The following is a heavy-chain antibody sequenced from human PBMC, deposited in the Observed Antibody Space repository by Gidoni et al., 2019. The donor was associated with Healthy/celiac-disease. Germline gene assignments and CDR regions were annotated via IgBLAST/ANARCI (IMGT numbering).Heavy chain of an antibody. Sequence: EVQLVESGGGLVQPCRSLRLSCAASGFTFDDYAMHWVRQAPGKGLEWVSGISWNSGSIGYADSVKSRFTISRDNAKNSLYLQMNSLRAEDTALYYCAKGSSGGFGEFLDYWGQGTLVTVSS. CDR1: GFTFDDYA. V-gene: IGHV3-9*01. J-gene: IGHJ4*02. CDR3: AKGSSGGFGEFLDY. CDR2: ISWNSGSI. D-gene: IGHD3-10*01.